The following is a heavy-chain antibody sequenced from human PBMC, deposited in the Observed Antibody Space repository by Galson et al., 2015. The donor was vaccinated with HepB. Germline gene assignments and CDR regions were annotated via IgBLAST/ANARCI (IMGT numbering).Heavy chain of an antibody. CDR1: GFIFNNYA. CDR2: ITTSGART. CDR3: VNRRRVYQLLYES. J-gene: IGHJ5*02. Sequence: SLRLSCAASGFIFNNYAMSWVRQAPGKGLEWVSAITTSGARTYYADSVKGRFTISRDNSKNTLFLQMDSLRAEDTAIYYCVNRRRVYQLLYESWGQGTLVTVSS. D-gene: IGHD6-19*01. V-gene: IGHV3-23*01.